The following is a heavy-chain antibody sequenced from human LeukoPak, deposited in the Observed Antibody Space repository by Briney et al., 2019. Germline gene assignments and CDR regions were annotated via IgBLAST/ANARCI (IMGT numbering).Heavy chain of an antibody. CDR1: GGSISSSSYY. Sequence: PSETLSLTCTVSGGSISSSSYYWGWIRQPPGKGLEWIGSIYYSGSTYYNPSLKSRVTISVDTSKNQFSLKLSSVTAADTAVYYCARHWAPRGLLWFGEFYNWFDPWGQGTLVTVSS. V-gene: IGHV4-39*01. CDR2: IYYSGST. D-gene: IGHD3-10*01. J-gene: IGHJ5*02. CDR3: ARHWAPRGLLWFGEFYNWFDP.